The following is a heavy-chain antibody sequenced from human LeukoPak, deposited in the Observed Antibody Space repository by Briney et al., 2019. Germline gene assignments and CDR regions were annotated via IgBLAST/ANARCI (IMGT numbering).Heavy chain of an antibody. V-gene: IGHV3-64*01. J-gene: IGHJ6*04. CDR3: ARGPTEDYYDEGV. CDR2: IGSNGDGI. CDR1: GFSFSSYP. Sequence: GGSLRLSCAASGFSFSSYPMHWVRQAPGKGLEYVSVIGSNGDGIYYANSVKGRFTISRDNSKNTLYLQMGSLRAEDMAVYYCARGPTEDYYDEGVWGKGTTVTISS. D-gene: IGHD3-22*01.